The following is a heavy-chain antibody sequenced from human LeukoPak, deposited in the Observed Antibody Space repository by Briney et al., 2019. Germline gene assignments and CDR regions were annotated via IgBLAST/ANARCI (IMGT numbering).Heavy chain of an antibody. D-gene: IGHD4/OR15-4a*01. J-gene: IGHJ4*02. Sequence: GGSLRLSCAASGFTFSSYAMSWVRQAPGKGLEWVSGLSGSDGSTDYADSVKGRFTVSRDNSKNTLFLQMNSLRAEDTAIYYCAKERDYGPADYWGQGTLVTVSS. V-gene: IGHV3-23*01. CDR3: AKERDYGPADY. CDR2: LSGSDGST. CDR1: GFTFSSYA.